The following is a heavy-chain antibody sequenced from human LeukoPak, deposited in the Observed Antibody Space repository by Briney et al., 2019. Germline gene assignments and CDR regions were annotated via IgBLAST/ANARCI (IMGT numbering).Heavy chain of an antibody. V-gene: IGHV3-23*01. Sequence: GGSLRLSCAASGFTFSSYAMSWVRQAPGKGLEGVSAISGSGGSTYYADSVKGRFTISRDNAKNTLYLKMKSLRAEDTAVYYCAKDYYDSSGYYYLDAFAIWGQGTMVTVSS. D-gene: IGHD3-22*01. CDR2: ISGSGGST. J-gene: IGHJ3*02. CDR1: GFTFSSYA. CDR3: AKDYYDSSGYYYLDAFAI.